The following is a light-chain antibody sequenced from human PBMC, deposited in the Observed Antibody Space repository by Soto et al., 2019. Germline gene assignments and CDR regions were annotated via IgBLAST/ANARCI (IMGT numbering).Light chain of an antibody. CDR1: QSVSSSY. J-gene: IGKJ2*01. CDR3: QQYGSSPYT. Sequence: EIVLTRSPGTLSLSPGERATLSCRASQSVSSSYLAWYQQKPGQAPRLLIYDASSRATGIPDRFSGSESGTDFTLTISRLEPEDFAVYYCQQYGSSPYTFGQGTKLEIK. CDR2: DAS. V-gene: IGKV3-20*01.